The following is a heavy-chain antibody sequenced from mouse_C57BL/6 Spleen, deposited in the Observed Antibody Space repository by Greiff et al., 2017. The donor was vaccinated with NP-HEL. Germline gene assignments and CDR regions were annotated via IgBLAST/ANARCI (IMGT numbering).Heavy chain of an antibody. V-gene: IGHV1-50*01. CDR3: ALLNYYGSSYAMDY. CDR2: IDPSDSYT. J-gene: IGHJ4*01. Sequence: QVQLQQPGAEHVKPGASVKLSCKASGYTFTSYWMQWVKQRPGQGLEWIGEIDPSDSYTNYNQKFKGKATLTVDTSSSTAYMQLSSLTSEDSAVYYCALLNYYGSSYAMDYWGQRTSVTVSS. D-gene: IGHD1-1*01. CDR1: GYTFTSYW.